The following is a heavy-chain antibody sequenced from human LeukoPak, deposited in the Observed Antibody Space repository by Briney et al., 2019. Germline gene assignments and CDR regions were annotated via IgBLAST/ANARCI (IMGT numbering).Heavy chain of an antibody. CDR1: GGSISSGGYY. CDR3: ARDHFGSLDS. Sequence: SQTLSLTCTVSGGSISSGGYYWSWIRQHPGKGLEWIGYIYYSGSTYYNPSLKSRVTISVDTSKNQFSLKLSSVTAADTAVYFCARDHFGSLDSWGQGILVTVSS. CDR2: IYYSGST. D-gene: IGHD3-10*01. V-gene: IGHV4-31*03. J-gene: IGHJ4*02.